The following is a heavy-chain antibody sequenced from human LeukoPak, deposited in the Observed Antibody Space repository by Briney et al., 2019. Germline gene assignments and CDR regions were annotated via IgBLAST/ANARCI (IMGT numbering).Heavy chain of an antibody. CDR2: ISWHSNTT. V-gene: IGHV3-9*01. CDR3: AKEFDP. CDR1: GFKFDDYA. Sequence: GGSLRLSCAASGFKFDDYAMHWLRQAPGKGPEWVAGISWHSNTTDYADSVKGRFTISRDNAKNSLYLQMNSLRVEDTALYYCAKEFDPWGQGTLVTVSS. J-gene: IGHJ5*02.